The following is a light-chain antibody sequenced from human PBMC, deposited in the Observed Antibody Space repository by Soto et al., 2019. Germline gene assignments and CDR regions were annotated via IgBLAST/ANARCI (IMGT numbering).Light chain of an antibody. V-gene: IGKV1-5*03. Sequence: DIQMTQSPSIVSASVGDTVTITCRASQAVNPWLAWHQQKPGKVPRVLIYKTSDLENGVPSRFSGSSSGTEYTLTISNLQPDDFATYYGQQYYSRESFGQGTKV. CDR1: QAVNPW. CDR3: QQYYSRES. J-gene: IGKJ1*01. CDR2: KTS.